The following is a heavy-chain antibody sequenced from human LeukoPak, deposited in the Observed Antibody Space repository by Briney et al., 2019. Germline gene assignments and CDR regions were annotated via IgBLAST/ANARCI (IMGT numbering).Heavy chain of an antibody. CDR3: ARWGAGSRHFDL. CDR2: ISYSGST. D-gene: IGHD6-19*01. J-gene: IGHJ2*01. Sequence: PSETLSLTCTVSGGSISSYYCNWIRQPPEKGLEWIGYISYSGSTNYNPSLNSRITISVDTSKNQFSLNLNSVTAADTAVYYCARWGAGSRHFDLWGRGTLVTVSS. CDR1: GGSISSYY. V-gene: IGHV4-59*01.